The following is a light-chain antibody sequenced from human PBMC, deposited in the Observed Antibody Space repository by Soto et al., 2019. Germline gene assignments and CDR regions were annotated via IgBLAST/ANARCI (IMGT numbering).Light chain of an antibody. J-gene: IGKJ1*01. CDR1: QSVLYTSNNKNY. V-gene: IGKV4-1*01. CDR2: WAS. Sequence: DIVMTQSPDSLAVSLGEGATINCKSSQSVLYTSNNKNYLAWYQQKPGQPPKLLIYWASTRESGVPDRFSGSGSGTDFTLTISSLQAEDVAVYYCQPYYSTPPTFGQGTKVEIK. CDR3: QPYYSTPPT.